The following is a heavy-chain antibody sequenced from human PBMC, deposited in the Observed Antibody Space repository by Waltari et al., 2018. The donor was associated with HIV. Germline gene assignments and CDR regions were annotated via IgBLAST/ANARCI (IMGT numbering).Heavy chain of an antibody. Sequence: QIRLLHSAHVVRTPGASVTIYCTTAEYPFIYYHVTWVRQSLVQRLDWMGGITRYTANSNYTGESQGRVTLTTDAAAATAYLELRDLRPDDTAMYFCTRGNIWGSYRYFDYWGPGTLVTVS. CDR1: EYPFIYYH. CDR3: TRGNIWGSYRYFDY. D-gene: IGHD3-16*02. J-gene: IGHJ4*02. CDR2: ITRYTANS. V-gene: IGHV1-18*01.